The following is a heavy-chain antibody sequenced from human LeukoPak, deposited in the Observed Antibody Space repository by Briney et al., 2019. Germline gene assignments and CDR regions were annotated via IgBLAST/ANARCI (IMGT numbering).Heavy chain of an antibody. D-gene: IGHD5-12*01. V-gene: IGHV1-2*02. CDR1: GYTFSVSY. Sequence: ASVKVSCKASGYTFSVSYIHWVRQAPGQGLEWMGWINPNNGVTNYAQKFQGRVTMTSDTSISTAYMELRSLRSDDTAVYYCARVYSGYDLWGQGTLVTVSS. J-gene: IGHJ5*02. CDR2: INPNNGVT. CDR3: ARVYSGYDL.